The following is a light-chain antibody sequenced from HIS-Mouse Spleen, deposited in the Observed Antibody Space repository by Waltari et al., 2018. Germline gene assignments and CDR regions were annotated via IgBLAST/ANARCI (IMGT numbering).Light chain of an antibody. Sequence: QSALTQPASVSGSPGQSLTISCTGTSSDVGSSTLVSWYQQHPGKAPKLIIYEGSKRPSGVSNRFSGSKSGNTASLTISGLQAEDEADYYCCSYAGSSTWVFGGGTKLTVL. CDR1: SSDVGSSTL. CDR3: CSYAGSSTWV. J-gene: IGLJ3*02. CDR2: EGS. V-gene: IGLV2-23*01.